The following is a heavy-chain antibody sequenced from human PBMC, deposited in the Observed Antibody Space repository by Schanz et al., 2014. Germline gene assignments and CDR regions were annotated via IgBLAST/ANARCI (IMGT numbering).Heavy chain of an antibody. V-gene: IGHV4-31*03. CDR1: GASISSRDFY. Sequence: QVQLQESGPGLVKPSQTLSLTCTVSGASISSRDFYWSWIRQFPGKGLEWIGYISYSGGTSFNPSLKKRLPMSVDTSKNHFSLRLSSVTAADTAVYYCARHGDIPYSAMDVWGQGTTVTVSS. J-gene: IGHJ6*02. CDR3: ARHGDIPYSAMDV. D-gene: IGHD2-15*01. CDR2: ISYSGGT.